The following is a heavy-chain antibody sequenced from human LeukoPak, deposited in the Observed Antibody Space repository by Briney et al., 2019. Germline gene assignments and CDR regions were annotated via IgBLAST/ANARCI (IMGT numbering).Heavy chain of an antibody. CDR2: IYHSGST. J-gene: IGHJ6*02. Sequence: SETRSLTCAVSGGSISSGGYSWSWIRQPPGKGLEWIGYIYHSGSTYYNPSLKSRVTISVDRSKNQFSLKLSSVTAADTAVYYCARIGRGYSYGTGIYYGMDVWGQGTTVTVSS. V-gene: IGHV4-30-2*01. CDR1: GGSISSGGYS. D-gene: IGHD5-18*01. CDR3: ARIGRGYSYGTGIYYGMDV.